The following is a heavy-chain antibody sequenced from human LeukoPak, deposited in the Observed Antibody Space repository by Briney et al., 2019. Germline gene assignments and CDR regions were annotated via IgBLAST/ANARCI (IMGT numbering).Heavy chain of an antibody. J-gene: IGHJ4*02. D-gene: IGHD3-22*01. Sequence: SVKVSCKASGGTFSSYAISWVRQAPGQGLEWMGGIIPIFGTANYAQKFQGRVTITADKSTSTAYMELSSLRSEDTAVYYYARATYYYDSSGYYPLYFDYWGQGTLVTVSS. CDR3: ARATYYYDSSGYYPLYFDY. CDR1: GGTFSSYA. CDR2: IIPIFGTA. V-gene: IGHV1-69*06.